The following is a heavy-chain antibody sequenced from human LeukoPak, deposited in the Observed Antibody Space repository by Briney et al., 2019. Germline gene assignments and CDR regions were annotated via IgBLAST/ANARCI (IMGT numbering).Heavy chain of an antibody. D-gene: IGHD2-21*01. Sequence: SETLSLTCTVSGGSVTSGSSFWGWLRQPPGKGLEWIGNVYHSGAAFYNPSLESRVTMSIDTSKNEFSLRLRSVTAADAAVYYCARRWGTYCGGNSLFRVFNFDYWGQGILVTVSS. CDR1: GGSVTSGSSF. CDR3: ARRWGTYCGGNSLFRVFNFDY. V-gene: IGHV4-39*07. CDR2: VYHSGAA. J-gene: IGHJ4*02.